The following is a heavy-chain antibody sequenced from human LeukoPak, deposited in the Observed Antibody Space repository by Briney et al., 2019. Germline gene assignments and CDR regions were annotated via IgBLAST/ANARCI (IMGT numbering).Heavy chain of an antibody. J-gene: IGHJ4*02. Sequence: GASVKVSCKASGYTFTSYGINWVRQATGQGLEWMGWMNPNSGNTGYAQKFQGRVTMTRNTSISTAYMELSSLRSEDTAVYYCATIRGYSYGFDYWGQGTLVTVSS. CDR2: MNPNSGNT. D-gene: IGHD5-18*01. CDR1: GYTFTSYG. CDR3: ATIRGYSYGFDY. V-gene: IGHV1-8*02.